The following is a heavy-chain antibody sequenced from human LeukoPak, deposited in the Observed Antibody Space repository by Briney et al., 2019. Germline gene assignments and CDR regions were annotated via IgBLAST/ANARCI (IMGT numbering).Heavy chain of an antibody. Sequence: ASVKVSCKASGYTFTGYYMHWVRQAPGQGLEWMGWINPNSGGTNYAQKFQGRVTITRDTSISTAYMELSRLRSDDTAVYYCARDTYPDIVDYYMDVWGKGSTVTVSS. CDR1: GYTFTGYY. CDR3: ARDTYPDIVDYYMDV. J-gene: IGHJ6*03. CDR2: INPNSGGT. V-gene: IGHV1-2*02. D-gene: IGHD2-15*01.